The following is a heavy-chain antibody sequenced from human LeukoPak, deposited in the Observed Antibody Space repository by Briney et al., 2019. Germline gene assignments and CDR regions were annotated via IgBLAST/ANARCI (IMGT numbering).Heavy chain of an antibody. CDR3: ARASSGWFEELDY. J-gene: IGHJ4*02. CDR1: GYTFTGYY. V-gene: IGHV1-2*02. CDR2: INPNSGGT. D-gene: IGHD6-19*01. Sequence: GASVKVSCKASGYTFTGYYMHWVRQAPGQGLEGVGWINPNSGGTNYAQTFQGRVTMTSATSISTAYMELSRLRSDDTAVYYCARASSGWFEELDYWGQGTLVTVSS.